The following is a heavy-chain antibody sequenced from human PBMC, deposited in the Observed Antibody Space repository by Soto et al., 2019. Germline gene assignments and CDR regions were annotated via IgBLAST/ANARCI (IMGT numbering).Heavy chain of an antibody. CDR3: TMKGSGSRPLDY. Sequence: GGSLRLSCAASGFTFRNYAMSWVRQAPGTGLEWVSGIGPEGSTKDYADFVKGRFTISRDNSMDTVFLHMSSLKAEDTAIYFCTMKGSGSRPLDYWGQGTLVTVSS. D-gene: IGHD2-15*01. CDR1: GFTFRNYA. CDR2: IGPEGSTK. V-gene: IGHV3-23*01. J-gene: IGHJ4*02.